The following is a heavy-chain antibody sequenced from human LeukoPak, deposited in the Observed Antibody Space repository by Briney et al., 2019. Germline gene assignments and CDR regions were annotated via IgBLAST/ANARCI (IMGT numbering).Heavy chain of an antibody. Sequence: SETLSLTCTVSGASISSYYSNCIRQPAGKGLEWIGEINHSGSTNYNPSLRSRVTISVDTSKNQFSLKLSSVTAADTAVYYCARRKKARFYYGSGSYSYMDVWGKGTTVTISS. CDR2: INHSGST. J-gene: IGHJ6*03. CDR3: ARRKKARFYYGSGSYSYMDV. V-gene: IGHV4-34*01. CDR1: GASISSYY. D-gene: IGHD3-10*01.